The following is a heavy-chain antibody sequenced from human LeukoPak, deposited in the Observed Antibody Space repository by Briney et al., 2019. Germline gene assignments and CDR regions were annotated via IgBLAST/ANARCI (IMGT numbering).Heavy chain of an antibody. D-gene: IGHD3-22*01. CDR1: GFTFSTYW. J-gene: IGHJ4*02. Sequence: GGSLRLPCAASGFTFSTYWMHWVRQAPGKGLVWVSRINSDGSVTNYAESVRDRFTVSRDNAKTTLYLQMNSLRDEDTAVYYCARGHGTNYYDSSGYFSWGQRTLVTVSS. CDR2: INSDGSVT. CDR3: ARGHGTNYYDSSGYFS. V-gene: IGHV3-74*01.